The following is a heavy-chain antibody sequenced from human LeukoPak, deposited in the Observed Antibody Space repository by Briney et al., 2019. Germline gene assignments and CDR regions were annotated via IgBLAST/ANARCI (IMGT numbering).Heavy chain of an antibody. D-gene: IGHD2-2*01. CDR2: IRYDGSNK. J-gene: IGHJ3*02. CDR1: GFTFSSYG. CDR3: ATATYCSSTSCYPDEAFDI. Sequence: GGSLRLSCAASGFTFSSYGMHWVRQAPGKGLEWVAFIRYDGSNKYYADSVKGRFTISRDNSKNTLYLQMNSLRAEDTAVYYCATATYCSSTSCYPDEAFDIWGQGTMVTVSS. V-gene: IGHV3-30*02.